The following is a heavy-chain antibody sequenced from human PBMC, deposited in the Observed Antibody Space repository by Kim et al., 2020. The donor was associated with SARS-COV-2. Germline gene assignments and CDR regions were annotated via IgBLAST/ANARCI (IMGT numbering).Heavy chain of an antibody. J-gene: IGHJ5*02. Sequence: GGSLRLSCAASGFTFSSYWMSWVRQAPGKGLEWVANIKQDGSEKYYVDSVKGRFTISRDNAKNSLYLQMNSLRAEDTAVYYCVYDGDYYDSSGYYTSWGQGTLVTVSS. D-gene: IGHD3-22*01. V-gene: IGHV3-7*01. CDR1: GFTFSSYW. CDR3: VYDGDYYDSSGYYTS. CDR2: IKQDGSEK.